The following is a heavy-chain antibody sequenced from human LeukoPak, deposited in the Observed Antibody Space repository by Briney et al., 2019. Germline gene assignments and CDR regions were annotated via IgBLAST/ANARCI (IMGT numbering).Heavy chain of an antibody. CDR1: GFTFSSYS. V-gene: IGHV3-21*01. Sequence: PGGSLRLSCAASGFTFSSYSMNWVRQAPGKGLEWVSSISSSSSYIYYADSVKGRFTISRDNAKNSLYLQMNSLRAEDTAVYYCAKDMIRGVVPWGALDIWGQGTLVTVSS. J-gene: IGHJ3*02. CDR3: AKDMIRGVVPWGALDI. D-gene: IGHD3-10*01. CDR2: ISSSSSYI.